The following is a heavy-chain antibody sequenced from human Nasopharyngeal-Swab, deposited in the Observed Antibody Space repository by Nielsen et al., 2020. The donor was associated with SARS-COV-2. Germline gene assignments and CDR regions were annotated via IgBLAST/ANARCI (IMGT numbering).Heavy chain of an antibody. Sequence: IRQSQGKGLEWIGSIYYSGSTYYNPSLKSRVTISVDTSKNQFSLKLSSVTAADTAVYYCARHLFTMIVVVISDAFDIWGQGTMVTVSS. CDR3: ARHLFTMIVVVISDAFDI. D-gene: IGHD3-22*01. CDR2: IYYSGST. J-gene: IGHJ3*02. V-gene: IGHV4-39*01.